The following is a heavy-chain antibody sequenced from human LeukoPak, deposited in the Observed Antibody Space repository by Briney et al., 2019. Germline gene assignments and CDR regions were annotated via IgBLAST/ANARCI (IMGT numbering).Heavy chain of an antibody. CDR2: INHSGST. J-gene: IGHJ4*02. Sequence: SETLSLTCAVYGGSFSDYYWSWIRQPPGKGLEWIGEINHSGSTNYNPSLKSRVTISVDTSKNQFSLKLSSVTAADTAVYYCARAEVAGSTGPFDYWGQGTLVTVSS. CDR1: GGSFSDYY. V-gene: IGHV4-34*01. CDR3: ARAEVAGSTGPFDY. D-gene: IGHD2-15*01.